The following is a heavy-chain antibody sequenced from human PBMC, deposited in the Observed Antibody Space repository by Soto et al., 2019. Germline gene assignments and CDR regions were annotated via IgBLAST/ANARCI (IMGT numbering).Heavy chain of an antibody. CDR3: ARALYYYDSSGYFRVDHWFDP. Sequence: ASVKVSCKASGYTFTSYGISWVRQAPGQGLEWMGWISAYNGNTNYAQKLQGRVTMTTDPSTSTAYMELRSLRSDDTAVYYCARALYYYDSSGYFRVDHWFDPWGQGTLVTVSS. CDR1: GYTFTSYG. CDR2: ISAYNGNT. D-gene: IGHD3-22*01. V-gene: IGHV1-18*04. J-gene: IGHJ5*02.